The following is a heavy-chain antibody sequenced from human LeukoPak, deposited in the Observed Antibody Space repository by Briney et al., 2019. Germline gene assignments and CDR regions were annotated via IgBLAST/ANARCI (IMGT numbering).Heavy chain of an antibody. CDR3: AKDLSLDSGWYSDDY. V-gene: IGHV3-23*01. Sequence: GGSLRLSCAASGFTFSSYAMSWVRQAPGKGLEWVSAISGSGGSTYYADSVKGRFTISRDNSKNTLYLQMNSLRAEDMAVYYCAKDLSLDSGWYSDDYWGQGTLVTVSS. J-gene: IGHJ4*02. CDR1: GFTFSSYA. D-gene: IGHD6-19*01. CDR2: ISGSGGST.